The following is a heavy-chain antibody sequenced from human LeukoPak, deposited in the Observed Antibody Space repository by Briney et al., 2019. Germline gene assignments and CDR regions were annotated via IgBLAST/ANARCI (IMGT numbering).Heavy chain of an antibody. V-gene: IGHV3-64*01. CDR2: ISSNGGST. CDR1: GFTFSSYA. D-gene: IGHD1-26*01. Sequence: GRSLRLSCAASGFTFSSYAMHWVRQAPGKGLEYVSAISSNGGSTYYANSVKGRFTISRDNSKNTLYLQMGSLRAEDMAVYYCARGLGATVYWGQGTLVTVSS. CDR3: ARGLGATVY. J-gene: IGHJ4*02.